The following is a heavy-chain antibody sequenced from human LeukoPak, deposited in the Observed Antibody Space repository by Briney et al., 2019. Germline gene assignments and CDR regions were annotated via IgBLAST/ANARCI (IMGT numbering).Heavy chain of an antibody. D-gene: IGHD6-13*01. Sequence: SGGSLRLSCAASGFTFSSYAMHWVRQAPGKGLEWVAVISYDGSNKYYADTVKGRFTISRDNSKNTLYLQMNSLRAEDTAVYYCAKDEFEYSSSWYFDYWGQGTLVTVSS. CDR3: AKDEFEYSSSWYFDY. CDR1: GFTFSSYA. J-gene: IGHJ4*02. CDR2: ISYDGSNK. V-gene: IGHV3-30-3*01.